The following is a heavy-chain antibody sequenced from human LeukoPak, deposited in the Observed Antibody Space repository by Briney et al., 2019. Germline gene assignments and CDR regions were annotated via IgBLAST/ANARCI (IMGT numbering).Heavy chain of an antibody. Sequence: GGSLRLSCAASGFTFSDYYMSWIRQAPGKGLEGGSYISSSSSYTNYADSVKGRFTISRDNAKNSLYLQMNSLKTEDTAVYYCTTKPMTTVGSSFDYWGQGTLVTVSS. CDR3: TTKPMTTVGSSFDY. CDR1: GFTFSDYY. V-gene: IGHV3-11*03. CDR2: ISSSSSYT. J-gene: IGHJ4*02. D-gene: IGHD4-17*01.